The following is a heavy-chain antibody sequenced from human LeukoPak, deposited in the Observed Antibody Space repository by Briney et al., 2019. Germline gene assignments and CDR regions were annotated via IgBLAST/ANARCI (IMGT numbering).Heavy chain of an antibody. CDR1: GFTFSTYW. CDR3: ARGGWYYFEY. CDR2: IKEDGNRI. V-gene: IGHV3-7*01. J-gene: IGHJ4*02. Sequence: GGSLRLSCAASGFTFSTYWMSWVRQAPGKGLEWVANIKEDGNRIYYVDSVKGRFTISRENAKNSLYLQMSSLRAEDTAVYYCARGGWYYFEYWGQGVLVTVSS.